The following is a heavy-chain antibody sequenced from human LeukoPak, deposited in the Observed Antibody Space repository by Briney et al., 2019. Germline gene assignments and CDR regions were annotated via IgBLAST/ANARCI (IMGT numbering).Heavy chain of an antibody. CDR2: IIPIFGTA. J-gene: IGHJ4*02. V-gene: IGHV1-69*13. D-gene: IGHD3-10*01. CDR1: GGTFSSYA. CDR3: AREFHYGSESYYEDN. Sequence: GASVKVSCKASGGTFSSYAISWVRQAPGQGLEWMGGIIPIFGTANYAQKFQGRVTITADESTSTAYMELRSLRSDDTAVYFCAREFHYGSESYYEDNWGQGTLVIVSS.